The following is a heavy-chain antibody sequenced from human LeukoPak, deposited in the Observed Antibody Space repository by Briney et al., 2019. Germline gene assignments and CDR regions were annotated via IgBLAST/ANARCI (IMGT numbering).Heavy chain of an antibody. J-gene: IGHJ4*02. D-gene: IGHD3-22*01. V-gene: IGHV1-8*01. CDR3: ARGSDSSGYSIDY. CDR2: MNPNSGNT. Sequence: ASVKVSCKASGYTFTSYDINWVRRATGQGLEWMGWMNPNSGNTGYAQKFQGRVTMTRNTSISTAYMELSSLRSEDTAVYYCARGSDSSGYSIDYWGQGTLVTVSS. CDR1: GYTFTSYD.